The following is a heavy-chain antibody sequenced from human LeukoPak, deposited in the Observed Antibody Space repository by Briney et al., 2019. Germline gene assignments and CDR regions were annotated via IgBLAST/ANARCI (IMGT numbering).Heavy chain of an antibody. Sequence: ASVKVSCKAPGYTFTNYYMHWVRQAPGQGLEWMGIINPSGRSTTYVQQFQGRVTMTRDMSTSTVYMELSSLRSEDTAVYYCARGRNYYDSSDYYEGDAFDIWGQGTVVTVSS. CDR3: ARGRNYYDSSDYYEGDAFDI. J-gene: IGHJ3*02. D-gene: IGHD3-22*01. V-gene: IGHV1-46*01. CDR1: GYTFTNYY. CDR2: INPSGRST.